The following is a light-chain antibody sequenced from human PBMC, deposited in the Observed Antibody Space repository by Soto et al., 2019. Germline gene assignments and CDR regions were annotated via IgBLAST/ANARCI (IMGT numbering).Light chain of an antibody. V-gene: IGKV3-11*01. J-gene: IGKJ4*01. Sequence: EIVLTQSPATLSLSPGERATLSCRTSQSVGSSLAWYQQKPGQPPRLLIYDSSNRATGIPGRFSGSGSGTDFPLTISSLEPADFAVYYCQQRSLLFTFGGGTKVDIK. CDR1: QSVGSS. CDR2: DSS. CDR3: QQRSLLFT.